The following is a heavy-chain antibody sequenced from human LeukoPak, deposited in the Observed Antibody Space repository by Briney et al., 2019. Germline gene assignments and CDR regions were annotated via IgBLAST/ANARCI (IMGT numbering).Heavy chain of an antibody. CDR1: GGSFSGYY. Sequence: SETLSLTCAVYGGSFSGYYWSWIRQPPGKGLEWIGYIYHSGSTYYNPSLKSRVTISVDRSKNQFSLKLSSVTAADTAVYYCARRNIWFGELSYDYWGQGTLVTVSS. CDR3: ARRNIWFGELSYDY. J-gene: IGHJ4*02. D-gene: IGHD3-10*01. V-gene: IGHV4-30-2*01. CDR2: IYHSGST.